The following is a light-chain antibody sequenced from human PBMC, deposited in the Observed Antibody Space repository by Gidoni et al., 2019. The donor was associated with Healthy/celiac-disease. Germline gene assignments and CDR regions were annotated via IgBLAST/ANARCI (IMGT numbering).Light chain of an antibody. CDR3: QQGFT. Sequence: DIQMTQSPSTLSASVGDRVTITGRASQSISSWLAWYQQKPGKAPKLLIYKASSLESGVPSRFSGSGSGTEFPLTISSLQPDDFATYYCQQGFTCXPXTKVDIK. J-gene: IGKJ3*01. CDR2: KAS. CDR1: QSISSW. V-gene: IGKV1-5*03.